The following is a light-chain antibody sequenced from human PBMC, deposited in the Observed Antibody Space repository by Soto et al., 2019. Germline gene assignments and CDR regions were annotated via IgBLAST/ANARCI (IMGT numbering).Light chain of an antibody. CDR1: SSDIGNYDF. Sequence: QSVLTQPASVSGSPGQSITISCTGTSSDIGNYDFVSWYQQVPGTAPKAMIYEVSSRPSGVSNRFSGSKSGNTASLTISGLQAEDEAYYYCCSYTVSSTRVFGGGTKLTVL. V-gene: IGLV2-14*01. CDR3: CSYTVSSTRV. J-gene: IGLJ2*01. CDR2: EVS.